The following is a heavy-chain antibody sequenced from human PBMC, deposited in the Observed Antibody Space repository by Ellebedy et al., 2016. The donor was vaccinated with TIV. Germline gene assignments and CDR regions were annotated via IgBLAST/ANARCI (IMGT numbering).Heavy chain of an antibody. CDR2: IRNKATSYTT. D-gene: IGHD1-26*01. CDR3: ARDKNGSPDY. CDR1: GGSISSSSYY. V-gene: IGHV3-72*01. Sequence: PSETLSLTCTVSGGSISSSSYYWGWIRQPPGKGLEWVGRIRNKATSYTTEYAASVRGRFTISRDDSENSLYLQMNSLKTEDTAVYYCARDKNGSPDYWGQGTLVTVSS. J-gene: IGHJ4*02.